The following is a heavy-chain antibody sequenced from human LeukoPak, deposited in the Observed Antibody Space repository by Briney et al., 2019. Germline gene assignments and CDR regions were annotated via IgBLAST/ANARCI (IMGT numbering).Heavy chain of an antibody. J-gene: IGHJ4*02. CDR2: IYYSGST. CDR3: ARITVAGTLTHDY. V-gene: IGHV4-39*01. CDR1: GGSFSSSSYY. Sequence: KPSETLSLTCTVSGGSFSSSSYYWGWIRQPPGKGLEWIGSIYYSGSTYYNPSLKSRVTISVDTSKNQFSLKLSSVTAADTAVYYCARITVAGTLTHDYWGQGTLVTVSS. D-gene: IGHD6-19*01.